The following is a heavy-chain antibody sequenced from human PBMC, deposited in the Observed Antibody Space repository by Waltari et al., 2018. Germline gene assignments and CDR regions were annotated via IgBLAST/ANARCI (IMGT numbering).Heavy chain of an antibody. V-gene: IGHV3-53*01. CDR2: ILNDYGGGKT. J-gene: IGHJ5*02. Sequence: EVQLVASGGGLIQPGGSMRLFCAPYWLIVIGYYMTWVRQAPGKGLDWVSLILNDYGGGKTFYADSVKGRFTISRDNSKNTLYLQMNNLRAEDTGMYYCARHDWLDPWGQGTLVTVSS. CDR1: WLIVIGYY. CDR3: ARHDWLDP.